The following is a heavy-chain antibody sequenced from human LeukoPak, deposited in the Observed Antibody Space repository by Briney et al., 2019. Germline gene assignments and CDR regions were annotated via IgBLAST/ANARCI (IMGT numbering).Heavy chain of an antibody. V-gene: IGHV3-30-3*01. CDR3: ARDTAADNYYYGMDV. CDR1: GFTFSSYA. Sequence: GGSLRLSCAASGFTFSSYAMHWVRQAPGKGLEWVAAISYDGSNKYYADSVKGRFTISRDNSKNTLYLQMNSLRAEDTAVYYCARDTAADNYYYGMDVWGQGTTVTVSS. CDR2: ISYDGSNK. J-gene: IGHJ6*02. D-gene: IGHD6-13*01.